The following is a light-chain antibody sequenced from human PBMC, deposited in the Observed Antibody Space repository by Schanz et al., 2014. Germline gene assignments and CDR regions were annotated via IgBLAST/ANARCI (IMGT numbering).Light chain of an antibody. CDR3: QQYNSYMYT. V-gene: IGKV1-5*01. CDR1: QSASRW. J-gene: IGKJ2*01. CDR2: AAS. Sequence: DIQMTQSPSTLSASVGDRVTITCRASQSASRWVAWYQQKPGKAPKLLIYAASILQSGVPSRFSGSGSGTDFTLVISGLQPDDFATYYCQQYNSYMYTFGQGTKLEIK.